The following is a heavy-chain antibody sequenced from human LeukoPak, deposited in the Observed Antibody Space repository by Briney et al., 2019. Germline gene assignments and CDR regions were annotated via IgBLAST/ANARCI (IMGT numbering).Heavy chain of an antibody. J-gene: IGHJ4*02. V-gene: IGHV3-23*01. CDR3: AKRAYDYGDYIDY. CDR2: ISGSGGST. Sequence: QPGGSLRLSCAASGFTFSSYAMNWVRQAPGKGLEWVSTISGSGGSTYYADSVKGRFTISRDNSKNMLYVQMNSLRAEDTAVYYCAKRAYDYGDYIDYWGQGTLVTVSS. CDR1: GFTFSSYA. D-gene: IGHD4-17*01.